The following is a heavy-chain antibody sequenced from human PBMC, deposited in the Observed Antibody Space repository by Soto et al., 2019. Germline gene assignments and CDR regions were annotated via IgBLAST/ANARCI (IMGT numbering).Heavy chain of an antibody. CDR1: GGTFNTFA. J-gene: IGHJ4*02. V-gene: IGHV1-69*01. CDR2: IIPMFGTA. Sequence: QVQLVQSGAEVKKPGSSVKVSCLASGGTFNTFAISWVRQAPGPGLEYMGGIIPMFGTAHYAQKFQGRVTITADESTRTVYMELSSLRSEDTAVYYCARFSPPRGYYAYWGQGTLVTVSS. D-gene: IGHD3-22*01. CDR3: ARFSPPRGYYAY.